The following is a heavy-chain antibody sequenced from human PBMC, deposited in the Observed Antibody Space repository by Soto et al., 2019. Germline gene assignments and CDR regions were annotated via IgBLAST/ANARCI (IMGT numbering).Heavy chain of an antibody. CDR1: GFTFTRYS. CDR2: ISSTTNYI. J-gene: IGHJ4*02. V-gene: IGHV3-21*06. Sequence: YXSRSCAACGFTFTRYSMNSVRQAPGKGLEWVSSISSTTNYIYYLDSMKGLFSISRDNANNSLYLEMNSLRAEDTAVYYCARESEDLTSNFDYWGQGTLVNVS. CDR3: ARESEDLTSNFDY.